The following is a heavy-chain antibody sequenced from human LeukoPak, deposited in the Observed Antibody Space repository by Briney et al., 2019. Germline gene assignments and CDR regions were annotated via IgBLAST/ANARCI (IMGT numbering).Heavy chain of an antibody. CDR1: GFTFTSCA. D-gene: IGHD2-15*01. Sequence: SVKVSCKASGFTFTSCAVQWVRQARGQRLEWIGWIVVGSGNTNYAQKFQERVTITRDMSTSTAYMELSSLRSEDTAVYYCAAGYCSGGSCYPYYYGMDVWGQGTTVTVSS. CDR3: AAGYCSGGSCYPYYYGMDV. J-gene: IGHJ6*02. V-gene: IGHV1-58*01. CDR2: IVVGSGNT.